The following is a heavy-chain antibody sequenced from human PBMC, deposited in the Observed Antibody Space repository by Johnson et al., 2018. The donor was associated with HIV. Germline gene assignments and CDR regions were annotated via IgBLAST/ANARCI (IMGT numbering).Heavy chain of an antibody. J-gene: IGHJ3*02. D-gene: IGHD1-1*01. CDR1: GFTFSSYD. CDR2: IGTAGDT. CDR3: ARVVREDNGPRTRPDAFDI. Sequence: VQLVESGGGLVQPGGSLRLSCAASGFTFSSYDMHWVRQATGKGLEWVSAIGTAGDTYYPGSVKGRFTISRDNSKNTLYLQMNSLGAEDTAVYYCARVVREDNGPRTRPDAFDIWGQGTMVTVSS. V-gene: IGHV3-13*01.